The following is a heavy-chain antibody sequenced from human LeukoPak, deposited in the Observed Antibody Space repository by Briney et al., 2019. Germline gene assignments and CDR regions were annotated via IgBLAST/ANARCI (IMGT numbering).Heavy chain of an antibody. CDR3: ATIRCGRGQDICYTH. D-gene: IGHD2-21*01. CDR2: VSPGGYT. CDR1: GVSVNDYY. J-gene: IGHJ4*02. Sequence: SETLSLTCAVSGVSVNDYYWSWIRQSPEKGLEWSVEVSPGGYTTYNPSLQSRVIISEDTSENQLSMNLKSVPAADTAVYYCATIRCGRGQDICYTHWDQGSLVTVSS. V-gene: IGHV4-34*01.